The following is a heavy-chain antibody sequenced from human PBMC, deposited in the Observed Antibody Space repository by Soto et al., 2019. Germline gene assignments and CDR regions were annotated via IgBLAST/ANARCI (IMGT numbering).Heavy chain of an antibody. CDR3: ATPSPIAAAGRYYYYYGMDV. J-gene: IGHJ6*02. D-gene: IGHD6-13*01. CDR1: GFTFSDYY. CDR2: ISSSGSTI. Sequence: PGGSLRLSCAASGFTFSDYYMSWSRQAPGKGLEWVSYISSSGSTIYYADSVKGRFTTSRDNAKNSLYLQMNSLRAEDTAVYYCATPSPIAAAGRYYYYYGMDVWGQGTTVTVSS. V-gene: IGHV3-11*01.